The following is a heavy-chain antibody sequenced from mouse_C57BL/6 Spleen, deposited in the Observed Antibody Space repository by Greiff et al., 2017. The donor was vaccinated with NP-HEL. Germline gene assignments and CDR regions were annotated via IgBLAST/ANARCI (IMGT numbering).Heavy chain of an antibody. Sequence: VQLQQSGPELVKPGASVKISCKASGYAFSSSWMNWVKQRPGKGLEWIGRIYPGDGDTNYNGKFKGKATLTADKSSSTAYMQLSSLTSDDSAVYFCANPHYYAMDYWGQGTSVTVSS. CDR3: ANPHYYAMDY. CDR2: IYPGDGDT. J-gene: IGHJ4*01. V-gene: IGHV1-82*01. CDR1: GYAFSSSW.